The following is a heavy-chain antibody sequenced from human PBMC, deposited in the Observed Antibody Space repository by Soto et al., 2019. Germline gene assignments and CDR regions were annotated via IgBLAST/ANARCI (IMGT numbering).Heavy chain of an antibody. Sequence: GGSLRLSCAASGFTFNSYAMSWVRQAPGKGLEWVSAISGSGGTTYYADSVKGRFTISRDNSKNTLYLQTNSLRVDDTAVYYCAKADFGIAVIGVGFDYWGQGTLVTVSS. J-gene: IGHJ4*02. CDR1: GFTFNSYA. CDR3: AKADFGIAVIGVGFDY. V-gene: IGHV3-23*01. CDR2: ISGSGGTT. D-gene: IGHD6-19*01.